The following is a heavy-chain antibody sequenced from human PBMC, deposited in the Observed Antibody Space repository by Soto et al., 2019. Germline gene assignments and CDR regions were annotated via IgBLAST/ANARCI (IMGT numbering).Heavy chain of an antibody. D-gene: IGHD1-26*01. CDR2: ISGSGGST. J-gene: IGHJ4*02. CDR1: GFTFSSYA. CDR3: AKYLMGGATRGFDY. Sequence: EVQLLESGGGLVQPGGSLRLSCAASGFTFSSYAMSWVRQAPGKGLEWVSAISGSGGSTYYADSVKGRFTISRDNSKNTLYLKMNSRRAEDRAVYYCAKYLMGGATRGFDYGGQGTLVPVPS. V-gene: IGHV3-23*01.